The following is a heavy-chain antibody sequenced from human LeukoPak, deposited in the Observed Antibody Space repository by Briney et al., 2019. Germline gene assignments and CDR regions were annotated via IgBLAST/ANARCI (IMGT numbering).Heavy chain of an antibody. J-gene: IGHJ5*02. CDR1: GGSISSTSYY. V-gene: IGHV4-39*07. CDR2: INHSGST. Sequence: SETLSLTFTVSGGSISSTSYYWGWIRQPPGKGLEWIGEINHSGSTNYNPSLKSRVTISVDTSKNQFSLKLSSVTAADTAVYYCASRRYYYGSGSYYRTYRLINWFDPWGQGTLVTVPS. D-gene: IGHD3-10*01. CDR3: ASRRYYYGSGSYYRTYRLINWFDP.